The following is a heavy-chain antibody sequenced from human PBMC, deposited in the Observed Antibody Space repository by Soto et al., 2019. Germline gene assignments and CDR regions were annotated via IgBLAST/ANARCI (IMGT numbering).Heavy chain of an antibody. Sequence: QVQLVQSGAEVKKPGSSVKVSCKTSGGTFSSYTISWVRQAPGQGREWMGRIIPILGIANYAQKFQGRDTLTADKSTSKAYMERSSLRSEDTAVYYCARDPPYGGNYFDYLGQGTLVTVSS. CDR3: ARDPPYGGNYFDY. CDR1: GGTFSSYT. D-gene: IGHD4-17*01. CDR2: IIPILGIA. V-gene: IGHV1-69*08. J-gene: IGHJ4*02.